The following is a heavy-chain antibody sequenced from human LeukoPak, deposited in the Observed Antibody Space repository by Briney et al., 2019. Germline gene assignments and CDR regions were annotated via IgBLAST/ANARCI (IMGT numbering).Heavy chain of an antibody. Sequence: PGGSLRLSCAASGFTFSSYGMHWVRQAPGKGLEWVAVIWYDGSNKYYADSVKGRFTISRDNSKNTLYLQMNSLRAEDTAVYYCARDNRYGSSLVRYYYGMDVWGQGTTVTVSS. CDR2: IWYDGSNK. D-gene: IGHD5-18*01. CDR3: ARDNRYGSSLVRYYYGMDV. CDR1: GFTFSSYG. V-gene: IGHV3-33*01. J-gene: IGHJ6*02.